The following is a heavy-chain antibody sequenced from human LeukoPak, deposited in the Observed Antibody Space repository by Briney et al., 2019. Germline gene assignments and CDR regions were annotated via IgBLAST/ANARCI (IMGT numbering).Heavy chain of an antibody. V-gene: IGHV3-20*04. CDR2: INWNGGST. CDR1: GFTFSSYN. CDR3: VREHYNYYMDV. J-gene: IGHJ6*03. Sequence: PGGSLRLSCAASGFTFSSYNMNWVRQAPGKGLEWVSGINWNGGSTDYADSVKGRFTISRDNGKNSLYLQMNSLRAEDTALYYCVREHYNYYMDVWGKGTTVTVSS.